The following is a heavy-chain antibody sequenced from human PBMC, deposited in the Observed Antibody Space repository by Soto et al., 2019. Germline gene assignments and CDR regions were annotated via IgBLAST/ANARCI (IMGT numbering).Heavy chain of an antibody. CDR3: ARHTGLTGRFDL. V-gene: IGHV4-59*01. Sequence: SERLSLTXSLCGRSLGSYSCSWTRQPQAKGREWIASVYCTVTTKSSPSLGSRVTISIDSPENQISLKLTPVTAADTAVYYCARHTGLTGRFDLWGQGTLVTVSS. CDR2: VYCTVTT. D-gene: IGHD5-18*01. J-gene: IGHJ5*02. CDR1: GRSLGSYS.